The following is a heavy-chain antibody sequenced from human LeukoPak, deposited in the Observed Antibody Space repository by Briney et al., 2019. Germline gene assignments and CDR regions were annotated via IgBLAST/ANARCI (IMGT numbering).Heavy chain of an antibody. V-gene: IGHV3-23*01. CDR3: AKRGIVIRGAPIIGFHKEAYYFDY. CDR1: GITLSNYA. Sequence: GGSLRLSCVVSGITLSNYAMSWVRQAPGKGLEWVSGISESGGSTKYADSVKGRFTISRDNSLNTVYLQMNSLRAEDTAVYFCAKRGIVIRGAPIIGFHKEAYYFDYWGQGILVTVSS. J-gene: IGHJ4*02. CDR2: ISESGGST. D-gene: IGHD3-10*01.